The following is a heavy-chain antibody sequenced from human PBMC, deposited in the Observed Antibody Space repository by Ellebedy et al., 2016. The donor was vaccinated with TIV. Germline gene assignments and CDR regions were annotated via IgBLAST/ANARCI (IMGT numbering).Heavy chain of an antibody. Sequence: PGGSLRLSCAASGFTFSSYAMHWVRKAPGKGLEWVAVISYDGSNKYYADSVKGRFTISRDNSKNTLYLQMNSLRAEDTAVYYCTREPYNWNYVGWFDPWGQGTLVTVSS. CDR2: ISYDGSNK. D-gene: IGHD1-7*01. CDR3: TREPYNWNYVGWFDP. J-gene: IGHJ5*02. CDR1: GFTFSSYA. V-gene: IGHV3-30-3*01.